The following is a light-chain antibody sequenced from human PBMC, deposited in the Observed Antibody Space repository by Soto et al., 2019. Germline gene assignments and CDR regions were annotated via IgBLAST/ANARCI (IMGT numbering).Light chain of an antibody. J-gene: IGKJ1*01. CDR1: QTVTDY. CDR2: SAS. V-gene: IGKV1-39*01. CDR3: HQTYSTPQT. Sequence: DIQMTQSPSSLSASVGERVTITCRAGQTVTDYLNWYQHKPGKAPKLLIYSASTLQTGVPSRFSGSGSWTDFTLTITSLQPEDFGTYYCHQTYSTPQTFGQGTRVEIK.